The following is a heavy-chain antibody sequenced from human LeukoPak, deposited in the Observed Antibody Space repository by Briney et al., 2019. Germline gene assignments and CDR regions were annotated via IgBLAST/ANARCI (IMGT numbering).Heavy chain of an antibody. J-gene: IGHJ6*02. CDR2: ISYDGSNK. Sequence: GSLRLSCAASGFTFSSYAMHWVRQAPGKGLEWVAVISYDGSNKYYADSVKGRFTISRDNSKNTLYLQMNSLRAEDTAVYYCARVTGYCSSTSCYPYYYYYGMDVWGQGTTVTVSS. V-gene: IGHV3-30-3*01. D-gene: IGHD2-2*01. CDR1: GFTFSSYA. CDR3: ARVTGYCSSTSCYPYYYYYGMDV.